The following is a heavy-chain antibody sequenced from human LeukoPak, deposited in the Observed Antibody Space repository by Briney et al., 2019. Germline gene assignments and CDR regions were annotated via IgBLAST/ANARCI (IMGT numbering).Heavy chain of an antibody. V-gene: IGHV3-33*01. D-gene: IGHD2-8*02. CDR2: IWFDGSKD. CDR1: GFAFSNYV. J-gene: IGHJ4*02. CDR3: ARDVTGSLDY. Sequence: GGSLRLSCAASGFAFSNYVMHWVRQAPGKGLEWVAIIWFDGSKDYHADSVKGRFTISRDNSRNTLFLQMDSLRVEGTALYYCARDVTGSLDYWGQGTLVTVSS.